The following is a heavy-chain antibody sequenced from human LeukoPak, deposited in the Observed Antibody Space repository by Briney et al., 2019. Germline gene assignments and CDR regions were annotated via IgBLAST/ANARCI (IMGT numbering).Heavy chain of an antibody. D-gene: IGHD3-22*01. CDR2: IRSSGSTI. J-gene: IGHJ4*02. Sequence: PGGSLRLSCAASGFIFSDYYMSWIRQAPGKGLEWVSYIRSSGSTIYYADSVKGRFTISRDNAKNSLYLQMNSLRAEDTAVYYCARDATRDYYDSSGYSDYWGQGTLVTVSS. CDR1: GFIFSDYY. CDR3: ARDATRDYYDSSGYSDY. V-gene: IGHV3-11*01.